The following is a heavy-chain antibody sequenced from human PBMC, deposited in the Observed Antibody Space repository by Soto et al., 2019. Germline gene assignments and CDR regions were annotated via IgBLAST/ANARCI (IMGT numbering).Heavy chain of an antibody. Sequence: EVQLLESGGGLVQPGESLSLSCAASGFSFSIYAVSWVRQAPGKGLEWVSGISGSGGTTIYADSVKGRFTISRDNSKSTVYLQMNSLGAEDTAVYYCAKGTLGYCTNGVCYTWDYWGQGTLVTVAS. V-gene: IGHV3-23*01. D-gene: IGHD2-8*01. CDR2: ISGSGGTT. CDR1: GFSFSIYA. J-gene: IGHJ4*02. CDR3: AKGTLGYCTNGVCYTWDY.